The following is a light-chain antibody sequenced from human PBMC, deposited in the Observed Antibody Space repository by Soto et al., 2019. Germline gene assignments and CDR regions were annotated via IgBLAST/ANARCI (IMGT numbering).Light chain of an antibody. J-gene: IGKJ1*01. CDR2: WAS. CDR3: QQYYSVRRT. V-gene: IGKV4-1*01. Sequence: VMTQSPDSLAVSLGERATINCKSSQSVLYSTNNKNYLAWYQQKPGQPPKLLIYWASTRQSGVPDRFSGSGSGTDFTLTISSLQAEDVAVYYCQQYYSVRRTFGQGTKVDI. CDR1: QSVLYSTNNKNY.